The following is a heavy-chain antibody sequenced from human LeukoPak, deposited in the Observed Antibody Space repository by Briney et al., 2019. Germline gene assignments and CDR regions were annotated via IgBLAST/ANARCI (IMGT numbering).Heavy chain of an antibody. CDR2: ISGSGSGRST. CDR3: ARVSYNNYGRPNWFDP. Sequence: PGGSLRLSCAASGFTFSSSAMSWVRQAPGKGLEWVSSISGSGSGRSTYYADSVKGRFTISRDNSKNTLYLQMNSLRAEDTAIYYCARVSYNNYGRPNWFDPWGQGTLVTVSS. J-gene: IGHJ5*02. V-gene: IGHV3-23*01. CDR1: GFTFSSSA. D-gene: IGHD4-11*01.